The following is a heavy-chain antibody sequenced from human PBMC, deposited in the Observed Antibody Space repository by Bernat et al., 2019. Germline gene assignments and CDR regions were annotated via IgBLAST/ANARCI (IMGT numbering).Heavy chain of an antibody. J-gene: IGHJ6*02. CDR2: ISAYNGNT. CDR1: GYTFTSYG. V-gene: IGHV1-18*01. D-gene: IGHD3-9*01. Sequence: QVQLVPSGAEVKKPGASVKVSCKASGYTFTSYGISWVRQAPGQGLEWMGWISAYNGNTNYAQKLQGRVTMTTDTSTSTAYMELRSLRSDDTAVYYCATIYYDIVPGVYYYGMDVWGQGTTVTVSS. CDR3: ATIYYDIVPGVYYYGMDV.